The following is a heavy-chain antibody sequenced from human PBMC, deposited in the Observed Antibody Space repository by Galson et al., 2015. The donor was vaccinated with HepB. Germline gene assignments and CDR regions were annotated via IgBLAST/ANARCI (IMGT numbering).Heavy chain of an antibody. D-gene: IGHD3-3*01. Sequence: SLRLSCAASGFTFSSYGMHWVRQAPGKGLEWVAVIWYDGSNKYYADSVKGRFTISRDNSKNTLYLQMNSLRAEDTAVYYCARELGGYYKGGFDYWGQGTLVTVSS. V-gene: IGHV3-33*01. CDR3: ARELGGYYKGGFDY. J-gene: IGHJ4*02. CDR2: IWYDGSNK. CDR1: GFTFSSYG.